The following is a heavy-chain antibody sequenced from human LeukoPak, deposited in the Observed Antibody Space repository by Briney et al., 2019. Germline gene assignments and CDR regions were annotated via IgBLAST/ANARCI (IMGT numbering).Heavy chain of an antibody. D-gene: IGHD1-1*01. CDR3: AKGGVLGLEVWEDDAFDI. V-gene: IGHV3-33*06. Sequence: GGSLRLSCAASGFTFSSYGMHWVRQAPGKGLEWVAVIWYDGSNKYYADSVKGRFTISRDNSKNTLYLQMNSVRAEDTAVYYCAKGGVLGLEVWEDDAFDIWGQGTMVTVSS. J-gene: IGHJ3*02. CDR1: GFTFSSYG. CDR2: IWYDGSNK.